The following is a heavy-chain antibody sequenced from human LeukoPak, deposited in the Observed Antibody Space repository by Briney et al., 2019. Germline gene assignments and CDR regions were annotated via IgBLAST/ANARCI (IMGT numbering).Heavy chain of an antibody. CDR3: TGDSGVVNDYYFHF. CDR1: GGSISSTSFY. J-gene: IGHJ4*02. V-gene: IGHV4-39*01. D-gene: IGHD2-21*01. Sequence: KPSETLSLTCTVSGGSISSTSFYWSWVRQPPGKGLEWIGSIYYSGNTYYNPSLKSRLTVSVDTSKNQFSLTLTSVTAADTAVYYCTGDSGVVNDYYFHFWAPGTLVSVSS. CDR2: IYYSGNT.